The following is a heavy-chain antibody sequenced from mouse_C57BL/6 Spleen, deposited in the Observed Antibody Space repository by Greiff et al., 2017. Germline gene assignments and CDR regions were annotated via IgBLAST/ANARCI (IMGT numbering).Heavy chain of an antibody. J-gene: IGHJ4*01. CDR3: ARSAPTETILHYDAMDY. Sequence: VQLQQSGAELVKPGASVKISCKASGYAFSSYWMNWVKQRPGKGLEWIGQIFPGDGDTNYNGKFKGKATLTADTSSTTSYMQLIRLTPEDSALXFCARSAPTETILHYDAMDYWGQGTSVTVSS. CDR2: IFPGDGDT. V-gene: IGHV1-80*01. CDR1: GYAFSSYW.